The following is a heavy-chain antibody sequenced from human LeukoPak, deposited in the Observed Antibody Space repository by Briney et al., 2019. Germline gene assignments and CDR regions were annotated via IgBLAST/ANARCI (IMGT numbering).Heavy chain of an antibody. CDR3: AGTISTGAGIDS. V-gene: IGHV3-66*02. J-gene: IGHJ4*02. D-gene: IGHD1-26*01. CDR2: IHTGGTT. Sequence: GGSLRLSCVASGFDISYNYVGWVRQAPGKGLEWVSVIHTGGTTHYADSVKGRFTISRDNSKDTAFLQMSSLTVEDTAVYYCAGTISTGAGIDSWGQGTLVTVSS. CDR1: GFDISYNY.